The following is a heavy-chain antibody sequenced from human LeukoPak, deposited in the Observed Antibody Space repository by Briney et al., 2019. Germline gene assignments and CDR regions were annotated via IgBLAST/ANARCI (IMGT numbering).Heavy chain of an antibody. CDR3: ARDLYVRTGYLDY. CDR1: GGTFSSYA. J-gene: IGHJ4*02. V-gene: IGHV1-69*13. CDR2: IIPIFGTA. D-gene: IGHD3-22*01. Sequence: SVKVSCKASGGTFSSYAISWVRQAPGQGLEWMGGIIPIFGTANYAQKFQGRVTITADESTSTAYMELSSLRSEDTAVYYCARDLYVRTGYLDYWGQGTLVTVSS.